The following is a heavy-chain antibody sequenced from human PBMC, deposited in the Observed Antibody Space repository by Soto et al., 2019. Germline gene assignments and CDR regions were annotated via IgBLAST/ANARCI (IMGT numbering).Heavy chain of an antibody. V-gene: IGHV3-23*01. J-gene: IGHJ4*02. Sequence: EVQLLESGGGLVQPGGSLRLSCAASGFTFSSYAMSWVRQAPGKGLEWVSAISGSGGSTYYADSVKGRFTISRDNSKNTLYLQMNSLRAEDTAVYYCAKVRYDFWSGYYKDDYFDYWGQGTLVTVSS. D-gene: IGHD3-3*01. CDR1: GFTFSSYA. CDR3: AKVRYDFWSGYYKDDYFDY. CDR2: ISGSGGST.